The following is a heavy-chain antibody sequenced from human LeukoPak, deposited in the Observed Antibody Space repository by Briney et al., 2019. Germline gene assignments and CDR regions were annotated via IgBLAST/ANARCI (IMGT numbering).Heavy chain of an antibody. CDR1: GGSISSGAYP. D-gene: IGHD7-27*01. J-gene: IGHJ6*02. CDR2: IYYSGST. CDR3: ARDRVSLGYYGMDI. V-gene: IGHV4-61*08. Sequence: PSETLSLTCTVSGGSISSGAYPWSWIRQPPGKGLEWIGYIYYSGSTNYNPSLKSRVTISVDTSKNQFSLKLSSVTAADTAVYYCARDRVSLGYYGMDIWGQGTTVTVSS.